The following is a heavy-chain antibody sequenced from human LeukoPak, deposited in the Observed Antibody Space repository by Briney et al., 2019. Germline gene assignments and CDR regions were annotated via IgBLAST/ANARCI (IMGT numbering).Heavy chain of an antibody. Sequence: AGGSLRLSCAASGFTFSDYYMSWIRQAPGKGLEWVSVIYSGGSTYYADSVKGRFTISRDNSKNTLYLQMNSLRAEDTAVYYCATEVGATRLEAFDIWAKGQWSPSLQ. D-gene: IGHD1-26*01. CDR2: IYSGGST. J-gene: IGHJ3*02. CDR1: GFTFSDYY. CDR3: ATEVGATRLEAFDI. V-gene: IGHV3-53*01.